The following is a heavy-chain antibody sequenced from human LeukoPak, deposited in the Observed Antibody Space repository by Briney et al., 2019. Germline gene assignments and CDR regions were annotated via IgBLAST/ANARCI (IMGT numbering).Heavy chain of an antibody. CDR3: AKDLVVVPAAGDSFDS. CDR2: ISNNGGYT. D-gene: IGHD2-2*01. Sequence: GGSLRLSCAASGFTFSSSAMSWVRQAPGKGLEWVSAISNNGGYTYYADSVKGRFTISRDNSKNTVYLQMDSLRAEDTAIYYCAKDLVVVPAAGDSFDSWGQGTLVTVSS. CDR1: GFTFSSSA. V-gene: IGHV3-23*01. J-gene: IGHJ4*02.